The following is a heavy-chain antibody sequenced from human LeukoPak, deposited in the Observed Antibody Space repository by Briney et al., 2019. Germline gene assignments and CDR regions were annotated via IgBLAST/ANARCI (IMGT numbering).Heavy chain of an antibody. V-gene: IGHV4-39*01. CDR1: GGSISSSSYY. CDR2: MYYSGST. CDR3: ASRSYTSGWSH. Sequence: SETLSLTCTVSGGSISSSSYYWGWIRQPPGKGLEWIGSMYYSGSTYYNPSLKSRVTISVDTSKNQFSLKLTSVTAADTAVYYCASRSYTSGWSHWSQGTLVTVSS. D-gene: IGHD6-19*01. J-gene: IGHJ4*02.